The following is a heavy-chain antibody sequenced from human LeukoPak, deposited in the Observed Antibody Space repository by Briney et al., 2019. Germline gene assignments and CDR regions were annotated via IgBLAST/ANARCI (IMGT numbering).Heavy chain of an antibody. D-gene: IGHD3-10*01. J-gene: IGHJ4*02. CDR1: GGTFSSYA. CDR3: ARGGAAVRYLNYYGSGSYYYFDY. V-gene: IGHV1-69*13. Sequence: SVKVSCKASGGTFSSYALSWVRQAPGQGLEWMGGIIPIFGTANYAQKFQGRVTITADESTSTAYMELSSLRYEDTAVYYCARGGAAVRYLNYYGSGSYYYFDYWGQGTLVTVSS. CDR2: IIPIFGTA.